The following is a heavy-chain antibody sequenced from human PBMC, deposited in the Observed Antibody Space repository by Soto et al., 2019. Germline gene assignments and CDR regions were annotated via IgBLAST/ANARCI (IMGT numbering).Heavy chain of an antibody. CDR1: GFTFSSYY. CDR2: IKQDGSEK. J-gene: IGHJ4*02. Sequence: GGSLRLSCAASGFTFSSYYMSWVRQAPGKGPEWVASIKQDGSEKYYVDSVTGRFTISRDNAKNSLYLQMNSLRAEDTAVYYCARDFQGYWGQGTLVTDXS. CDR3: ARDFQGY. V-gene: IGHV3-7*01.